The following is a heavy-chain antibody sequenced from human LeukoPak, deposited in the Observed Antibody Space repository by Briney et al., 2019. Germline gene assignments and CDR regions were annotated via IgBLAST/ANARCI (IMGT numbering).Heavy chain of an antibody. CDR1: GFTFSNYW. J-gene: IGHJ4*02. CDR3: ARASYSSSWYAGGLDY. CDR2: IQQHGSET. V-gene: IGHV3-7*01. D-gene: IGHD6-13*01. Sequence: GGSLRLSCEGSGFTFSNYWMSWVRQAPGKGLEWVANIQQHGSETYYGDSVKGRFTISRDNAKNSLYLQMNSLRAEDTAVYYCARASYSSSWYAGGLDYWGQGTLVTVSS.